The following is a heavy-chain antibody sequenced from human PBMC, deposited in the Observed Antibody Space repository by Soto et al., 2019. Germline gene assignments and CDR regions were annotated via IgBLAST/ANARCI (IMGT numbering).Heavy chain of an antibody. D-gene: IGHD3-22*01. CDR2: IFATGST. CDR1: GGSISRYY. V-gene: IGHV4-4*07. CDR3: ARDHITSYYDNSGYYLDDFDI. Sequence: SETLSLTCSVSGGSISRYYWSWIRQPPGKGLEWIGRIFATGSTHYNPSLQSRLTMSVDTSKNQFSLKLISVTAADTAVYYCARDHITSYYDNSGYYLDDFDIWGQGTMVSVSS. J-gene: IGHJ3*02.